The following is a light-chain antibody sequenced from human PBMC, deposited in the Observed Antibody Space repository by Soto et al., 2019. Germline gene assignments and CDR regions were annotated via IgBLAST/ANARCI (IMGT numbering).Light chain of an antibody. V-gene: IGLV1-44*01. CDR1: SSNIGSNT. J-gene: IGLJ2*01. CDR3: AAWDDSLNVV. CDR2: SHN. Sequence: QSVLTQPPSASGTPGQRVTLSCSGSSSNIGSNTVNWYQQLPGTAPKLLIYSHNQRPSGVPDRFSGSKSGTSASLAISGLQSEDEADYYCAAWDDSLNVVFGVGTKLTVL.